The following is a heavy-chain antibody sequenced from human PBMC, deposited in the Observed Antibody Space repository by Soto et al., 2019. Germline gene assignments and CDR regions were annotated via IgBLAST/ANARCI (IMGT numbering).Heavy chain of an antibody. CDR2: INDVATTT. Sequence: EVHLVEYGGGLVQPGGSLRLSCAASGFAFSRYWMHWVRKAPGGGLMWVSRINDVATTTHYADSVKVRFTVSRDNVKNTLYLQMDSLRSEDTELYYCARVIHPYDYWSQGTMVIVSS. V-gene: IGHV3-74*01. CDR3: ARVIHPYDY. CDR1: GFAFSRYW. J-gene: IGHJ4*02.